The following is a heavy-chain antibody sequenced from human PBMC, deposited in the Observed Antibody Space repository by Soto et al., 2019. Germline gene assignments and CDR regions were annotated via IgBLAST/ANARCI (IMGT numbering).Heavy chain of an antibody. CDR1: GGSFSGYY. D-gene: IGHD2-8*02. Sequence: QVQLQQWGAGLLKPSETLSLTCAVYGGSFSGYYWTWIRQPPGTGLEWIGEIKHSGSTIYNPSLNLPVPISVATSTNHFSLKLTSVTAAATSVYYCARDKITGLFDYWGQGTLVTVSS. V-gene: IGHV4-34*01. CDR3: ARDKITGLFDY. CDR2: IKHSGST. J-gene: IGHJ4*02.